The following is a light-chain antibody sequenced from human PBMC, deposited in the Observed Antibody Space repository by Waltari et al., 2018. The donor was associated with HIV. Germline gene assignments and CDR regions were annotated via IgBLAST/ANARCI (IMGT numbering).Light chain of an antibody. CDR3: SSFTTSNTLL. Sequence: QSALTQPASVSGSPGQSITVSCIGTSSDVGAYNYVHWYQQTPGTAPKLVIFEVSNRPSGISNRFSGSKSGSTASLTISGLQTEDEADYYCSSFTTSNTLLFGGGTKVTVL. CDR2: EVS. CDR1: SSDVGAYNY. V-gene: IGLV2-14*01. J-gene: IGLJ3*02.